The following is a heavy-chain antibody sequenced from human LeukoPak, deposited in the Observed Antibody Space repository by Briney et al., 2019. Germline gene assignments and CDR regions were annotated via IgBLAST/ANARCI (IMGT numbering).Heavy chain of an antibody. J-gene: IGHJ4*02. V-gene: IGHV3-49*03. CDR2: IRSKTYRGTT. D-gene: IGHD3-22*01. CDR1: GFTFGNYA. Sequence: GGSLRLSCTASGFTFGNYALSWFRQAPGKGLEWVAFIRSKTYRGTTEYAASVKGRFTISRDDSKSIAYLQMNSLKTEDTAVYYCAGANSFDSSGYYFDYWGQGTLVTVSS. CDR3: AGANSFDSSGYYFDY.